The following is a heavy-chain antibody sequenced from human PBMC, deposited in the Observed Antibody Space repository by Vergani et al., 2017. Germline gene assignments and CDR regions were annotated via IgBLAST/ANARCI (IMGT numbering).Heavy chain of an antibody. CDR3: ARDHERYDFWSGYYTNYYYMDV. V-gene: IGHV3-11*01. J-gene: IGHJ6*03. D-gene: IGHD3-3*01. Sequence: QVQLVESGGGLVKPGGSLRLSCAASGFTFSDYYMSWIRQAPGKGLEWVSYISSSGSTIYYADSVKGRFTISRDNAKNSLYLQMNSLRAEDTAVYYCARDHERYDFWSGYYTNYYYMDVWGKGTTVTVSS. CDR2: ISSSGSTI. CDR1: GFTFSDYY.